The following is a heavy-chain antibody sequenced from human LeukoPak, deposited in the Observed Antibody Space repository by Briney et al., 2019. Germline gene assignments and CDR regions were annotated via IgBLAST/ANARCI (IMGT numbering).Heavy chain of an antibody. V-gene: IGHV3-64*01. CDR2: ISSNGGST. D-gene: IGHD6-19*01. CDR1: GFTFSSYW. CDR3: ARGGAFRAVAGYPGWFDP. J-gene: IGHJ5*02. Sequence: PGGSLRLSCAASGFTFSSYWMHWVRQAPGKGLEYVSAISSNGGSTYYANSVKGRFTISRDNSKNTLYLQMGSLRAEDMAVYYCARGGAFRAVAGYPGWFDPWGQGTLVTVSS.